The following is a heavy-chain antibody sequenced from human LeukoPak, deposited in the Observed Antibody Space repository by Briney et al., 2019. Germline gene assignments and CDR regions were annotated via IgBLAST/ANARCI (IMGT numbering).Heavy chain of an antibody. Sequence: ASVKVSCKASGYTFSGYYIHWVRQAPGQGLEWMGWLSPKSGATKYAQKFQGRVTLTRDLSLSKAYMDLNSLTSDDTAVYYCARDTYGGSYFPLPYWGQGTLVTVFS. J-gene: IGHJ4*02. D-gene: IGHD1-26*01. V-gene: IGHV1-2*02. CDR2: LSPKSGAT. CDR3: ARDTYGGSYFPLPY. CDR1: GYTFSGYY.